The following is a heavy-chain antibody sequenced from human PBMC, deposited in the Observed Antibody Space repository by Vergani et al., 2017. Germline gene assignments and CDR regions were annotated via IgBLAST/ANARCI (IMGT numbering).Heavy chain of an antibody. J-gene: IGHJ5*02. CDR2: IHHYGST. CDR3: ARDSXTSELRGVYWFDT. CDR1: GGSISSENW. Sequence: QVQLQESGPGLVKPPGTLALICAVSGGSISSENWWSWVRQSPGKGLEWIGEIHHYGSTNYNPSLKSRVTLSVDTSKNQLSLRMTSVTAADTAVYYCARDSXTSELRGVYWFDTWGQGTLVSVSS. V-gene: IGHV4-4*03. D-gene: IGHD3-10*01.